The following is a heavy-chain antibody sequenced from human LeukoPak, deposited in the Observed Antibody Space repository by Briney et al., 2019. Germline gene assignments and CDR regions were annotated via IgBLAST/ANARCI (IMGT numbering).Heavy chain of an antibody. V-gene: IGHV5-51*01. D-gene: IGHD3-22*01. J-gene: IGHJ4*02. CDR2: IYPGGSDT. CDR1: GYIFSSYW. Sequence: GKSLRISCKGSGYIFSSYWIGLARQMPGKGLEWMGIIYPGGSDTRYSPPFQGQVTISDDKSISTAYVQWNSLRASDTAMYYCARHQYYYDTRAYYIDYWGQGTLVTVS. CDR3: ARHQYYYDTRAYYIDY.